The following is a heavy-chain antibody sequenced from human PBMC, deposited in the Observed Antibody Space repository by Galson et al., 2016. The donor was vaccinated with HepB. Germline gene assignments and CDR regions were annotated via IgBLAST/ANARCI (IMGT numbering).Heavy chain of an antibody. D-gene: IGHD6-19*01. J-gene: IGHJ6*02. V-gene: IGHV6-1*01. CDR1: GDSVSSNSAS. CDR3: ARAPNFKSGWPNYYSYYYGMDV. CDR2: TYFMSKWHN. Sequence: FAISGDSVSSNSASWNWVRQSPSRGLEWLGRTYFMSKWHNAYAVSVKTRITIIEDTSKNQFSLQLSPVTPDDTAVYYCARAPNFKSGWPNYYSYYYGMDVWGQGTTVTVSS.